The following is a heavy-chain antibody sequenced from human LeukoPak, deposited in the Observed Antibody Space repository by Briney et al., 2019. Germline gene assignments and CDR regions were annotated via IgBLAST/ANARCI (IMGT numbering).Heavy chain of an antibody. Sequence: GGSLRLSCAASGFTFSSYAMCWVCQAPGKGLEWVSAISGSGGSTYYADSVKGRFTISRDNSKNTLYLQMNSLRAEDTAVYYCAKDTPNVLMVRGVIGPYGMDVWGKGTTVTVSS. V-gene: IGHV3-23*01. CDR2: ISGSGGST. J-gene: IGHJ6*04. CDR3: AKDTPNVLMVRGVIGPYGMDV. CDR1: GFTFSSYA. D-gene: IGHD3-10*01.